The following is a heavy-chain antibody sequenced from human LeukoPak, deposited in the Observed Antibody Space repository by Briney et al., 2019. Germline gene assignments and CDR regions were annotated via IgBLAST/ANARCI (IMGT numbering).Heavy chain of an antibody. CDR3: AKDAPYVEMATMVKAYYFDY. J-gene: IGHJ4*02. Sequence: PGGSLRLSCAASGFTFSSYAMSWVRQAPGKGLEWVSAMSGSGGSTFYLDSVKGRFTISRDNSKNTLYLQMNSLRAEDTAVYYCAKDAPYVEMATMVKAYYFDYWGQGTLVTVSS. CDR2: MSGSGGST. V-gene: IGHV3-23*01. CDR1: GFTFSSYA. D-gene: IGHD5-24*01.